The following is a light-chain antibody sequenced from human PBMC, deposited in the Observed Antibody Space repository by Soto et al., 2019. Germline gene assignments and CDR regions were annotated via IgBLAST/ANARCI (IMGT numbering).Light chain of an antibody. Sequence: EIVLTQSPANLSLSPGESATLSCRASQRIANYLAWYQQKPGQAPRLLIYHASNRASGIPARFSGSGSGTNVPLTISSQQPEDFAFYYFQQRIDWPLPTFGGGTKVESK. CDR2: HAS. CDR3: QQRIDWPLPT. V-gene: IGKV3-11*01. J-gene: IGKJ4*01. CDR1: QRIANY.